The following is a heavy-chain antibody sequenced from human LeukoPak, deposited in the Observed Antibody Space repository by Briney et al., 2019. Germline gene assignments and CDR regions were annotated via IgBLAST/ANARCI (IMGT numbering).Heavy chain of an antibody. D-gene: IGHD1-26*01. Sequence: SETLSLTCTVSGGSISSSSYYWGWIRQPPGKGLEWIGSIYYSGSTYYNPSLKSRVTISVDTSKNQFSLKLSSVTAADTAVYYCARHSGSYYIQLDFWGQGTLVTVSS. CDR1: GGSISSSSYY. CDR3: ARHSGSYYIQLDF. V-gene: IGHV4-39*07. CDR2: IYYSGST. J-gene: IGHJ4*02.